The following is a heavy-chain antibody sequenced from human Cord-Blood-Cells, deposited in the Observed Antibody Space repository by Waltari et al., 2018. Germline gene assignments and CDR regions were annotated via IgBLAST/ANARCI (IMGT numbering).Heavy chain of an antibody. D-gene: IGHD2-15*01. J-gene: IGHJ4*02. CDR3: ARGGYCSGGSCYSDY. V-gene: IGHV4-34*01. CDR2: INHSGST. Sequence: QVQLQQWGAGLLKPSETLSLTCAVYGGSFSGYSWSWIRQPLGKGLEWIGEINHSGSTNYNPSLKSRVTISVDTSKNQFSLKLSSVTAADTAVYYCARGGYCSGGSCYSDYWGQGTLVTVSS. CDR1: GGSFSGYS.